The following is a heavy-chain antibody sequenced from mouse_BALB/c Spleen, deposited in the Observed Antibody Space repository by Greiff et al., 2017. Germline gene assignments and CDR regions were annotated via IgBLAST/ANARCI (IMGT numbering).Heavy chain of an antibody. V-gene: IGHV1-9*01. CDR1: GYTFSSYW. CDR2: ILPGSGST. CDR3: ASYYGSSFYAMDY. D-gene: IGHD1-1*01. Sequence: QVQLQQSGAELLKPGASVKISCKATGYTFSSYWIEWVKQRPGHGLEWIGEILPGSGSTNYNEKFKGKATFTADTSSNTAYMQLSSLTSEDSAVYYCASYYGSSFYAMDYWGQGTSVTVSS. J-gene: IGHJ4*01.